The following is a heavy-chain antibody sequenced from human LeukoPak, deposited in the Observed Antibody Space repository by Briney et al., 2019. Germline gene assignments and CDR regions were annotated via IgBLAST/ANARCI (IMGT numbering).Heavy chain of an antibody. V-gene: IGHV4-59*01. J-gene: IGHJ5*02. D-gene: IGHD2-21*02. CDR3: AREVGDSDSDNWFDP. CDR1: GTSISPYY. Sequence: PSETLSLTCAVSGTSISPYYWSWIRQPPRKGLEWIGYIYYSGSTNYNPSLKSRVTISIDTSENQVSLILRSVTAADTAVYYCAREVGDSDSDNWFDPWGQGTLVTVSS. CDR2: IYYSGST.